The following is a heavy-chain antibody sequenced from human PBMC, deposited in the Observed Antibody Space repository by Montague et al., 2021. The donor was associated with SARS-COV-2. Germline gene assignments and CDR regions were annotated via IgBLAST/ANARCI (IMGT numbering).Heavy chain of an antibody. D-gene: IGHD4-23*01. CDR1: GGSFGGYY. J-gene: IGHJ4*02. V-gene: IGHV4-34*01. Sequence: SETLSLTCAVYGGSFGGYYWTRIRQSPGKGLEWIAEINHSGTTNYNFNPSLRSRVTISVDTSKSQFSLKLTSVTAADTGVYYCARWDPQTLTLIGLRGKSAIDYWGQGTLVTVSS. CDR2: INHSGTT. CDR3: ARWDPQTLTLIGLRGKSAIDY.